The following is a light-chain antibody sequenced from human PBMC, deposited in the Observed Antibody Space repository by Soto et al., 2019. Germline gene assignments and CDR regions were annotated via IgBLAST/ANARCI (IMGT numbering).Light chain of an antibody. Sequence: DIVMTQSPGSLAVSLGERATINCKSSQSVLYSSNNKNYLAWYQQRPGEPPKLLIYWASTRDSGVPDRFSGGGSGTDFTLTISSLQAEDVALYYCQQYYSSPWTFSQGTKVEVE. V-gene: IGKV4-1*01. CDR1: QSVLYSSNNKNY. J-gene: IGKJ1*01. CDR2: WAS. CDR3: QQYYSSPWT.